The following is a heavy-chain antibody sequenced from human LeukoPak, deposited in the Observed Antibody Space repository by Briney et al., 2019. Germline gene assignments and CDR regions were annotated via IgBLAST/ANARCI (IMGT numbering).Heavy chain of an antibody. J-gene: IGHJ6*03. Sequence: PSETLSLTCTVSGGSISSYYWSWIRQTPGKGLEGIGYIYYSGSTKFKPSLKSRVTISVDTSKNQFSLKMSSVTAADTAVYFCARGGPPGYYYDYYMDVWGKGTTVTISS. V-gene: IGHV4-59*01. CDR3: ARGGPPGYYYDYYMDV. CDR2: IYYSGST. CDR1: GGSISSYY.